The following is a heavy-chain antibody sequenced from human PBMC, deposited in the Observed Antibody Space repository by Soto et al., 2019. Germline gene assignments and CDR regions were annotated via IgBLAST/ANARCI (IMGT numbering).Heavy chain of an antibody. CDR2: IHYTGST. J-gene: IGHJ3*02. CDR3: AREFKEFSDAFDI. D-gene: IGHD3-3*01. Sequence: QVQLQESGPGLVKPSQTLSLSCTVSGVSISSGGCYWSWIRQHPVKGLEWIGYIHYTGSTYYNPYLKSRVTISVDTSKNEFSLKMSSMTAADTAVYYCAREFKEFSDAFDIWGQGTMVTVS. V-gene: IGHV4-31*03. CDR1: GVSISSGGCY.